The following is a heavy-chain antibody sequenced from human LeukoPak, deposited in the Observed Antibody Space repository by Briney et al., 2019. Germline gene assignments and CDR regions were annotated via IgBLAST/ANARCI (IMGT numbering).Heavy chain of an antibody. CDR1: GYTFTNYA. D-gene: IGHD2-15*01. V-gene: IGHV1-3*01. J-gene: IGHJ6*02. CDR2: INPGHGDT. CDR3: ARERWHCRVNCYSVYYYALDV. Sequence: GASVKVSCKGSGYTFTNYAVHWVRQAPGQRLEWRGWINPGHGDTKYSQNFQGRVTVTSDTSAATAYVELNSLTSEDTAVYYCARERWHCRVNCYSVYYYALDVWGQGTTVTVSS.